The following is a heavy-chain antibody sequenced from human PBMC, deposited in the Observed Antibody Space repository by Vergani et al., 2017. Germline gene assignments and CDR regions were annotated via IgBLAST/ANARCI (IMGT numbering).Heavy chain of an antibody. Sequence: QVQLVESGVGLVKPGGSLRLSCAASGFTFSDYYMSWIRQAPGKGLEWVSYISSSSSYTNYADSVKGRFTISRDNAKNSLYLQMNSLRAEDTAVYYCARERRYSNYGDYYYYYGMDVWGQGTTVTVSS. D-gene: IGHD4-11*01. CDR1: GFTFSDYY. CDR3: ARERRYSNYGDYYYYYGMDV. CDR2: ISSSSSYT. J-gene: IGHJ6*02. V-gene: IGHV3-11*05.